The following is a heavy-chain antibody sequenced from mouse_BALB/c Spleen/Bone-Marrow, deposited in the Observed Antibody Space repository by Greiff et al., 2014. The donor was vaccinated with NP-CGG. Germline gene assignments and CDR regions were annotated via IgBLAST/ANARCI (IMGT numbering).Heavy chain of an antibody. Sequence: EVQRVESGGGLVQPGGSLKLSCAASGFTFSSYTMSWVRQTPEKRLEWVAYISNGGGSTYYPDTVKGRFTITRDNAKNTLYLQMNSLKSEDTAMYYCARHGGSRGYYFDYWGQGTTLTVSS. CDR2: ISNGGGST. J-gene: IGHJ2*01. V-gene: IGHV5-12-2*01. CDR1: GFTFSSYT. D-gene: IGHD1-1*01. CDR3: ARHGGSRGYYFDY.